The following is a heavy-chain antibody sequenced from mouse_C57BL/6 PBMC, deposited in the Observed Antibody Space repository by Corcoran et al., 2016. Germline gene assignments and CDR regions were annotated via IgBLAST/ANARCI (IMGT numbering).Heavy chain of an antibody. D-gene: IGHD1-1*01. CDR3: ARSGSSPRGFAY. CDR2: INPNNGGT. CDR1: GYTITDYK. J-gene: IGHJ3*01. V-gene: IGHV1-18*01. Sequence: EVQLQQSGPEPVEPGASVKIPCKASGYTITDYKMDWVKQSHGKSLEWIGGINPNNGGTIYNQKFKGKATLTVDKSSSTAYMELRSLTSEDTAVYYCARSGSSPRGFAYWGQGTLVTVSA.